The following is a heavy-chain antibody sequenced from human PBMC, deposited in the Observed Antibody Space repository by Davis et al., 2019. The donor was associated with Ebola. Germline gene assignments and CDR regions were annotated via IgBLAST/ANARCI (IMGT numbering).Heavy chain of an antibody. V-gene: IGHV4-30-4*01. J-gene: IGHJ4*02. CDR2: IYYSGST. CDR3: ARGSDFWSVCFDY. Sequence: SETLSLTCTVSGDSISSADYSWSWIRQPPGKGLEWIGHIYYSGSTYYNPSLQSRTSLSVDTSKNQFSLKLSAVTAADTAVYYCARGSDFWSVCFDYWGQGSLVTVSS. CDR1: GDSISSADYS. D-gene: IGHD3-3*01.